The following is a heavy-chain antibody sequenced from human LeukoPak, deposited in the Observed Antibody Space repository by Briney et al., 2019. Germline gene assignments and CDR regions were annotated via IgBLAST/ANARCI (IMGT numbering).Heavy chain of an antibody. D-gene: IGHD3-22*01. J-gene: IGHJ3*02. CDR3: HYDSSGHDAFDI. Sequence: PGGSLRLSCAASGFTFSSYETNWVRQAPGKGLEWVSSISSSGSTKYYADSLKGRFTISRDNARNSLYLQMNSLRAEDTAVYYCHYDSSGHDAFDIWGQGTMVTVSS. V-gene: IGHV3-48*03. CDR2: ISSSGSTK. CDR1: GFTFSSYE.